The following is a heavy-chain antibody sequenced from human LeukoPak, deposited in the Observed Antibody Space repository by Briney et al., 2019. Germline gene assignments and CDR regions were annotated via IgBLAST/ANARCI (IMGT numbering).Heavy chain of an antibody. CDR1: GGSISSGGYY. V-gene: IGHV4-30-2*01. CDR2: IYHSGST. J-gene: IGHJ6*03. CDR3: ARGKGQGHYNNMDV. Sequence: TSQTLSLTCTVSGGSISSGGYYWSWIRQPPGKGLEWIGYIYHSGSTYYNPSLKSRVTISVDRSKNQFSLKLSSVTAADTAVYYCARGKGQGHYNNMDVWGKGTTVTVSS.